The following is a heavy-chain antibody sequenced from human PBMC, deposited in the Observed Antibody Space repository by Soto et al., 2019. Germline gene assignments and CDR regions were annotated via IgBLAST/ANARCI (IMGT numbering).Heavy chain of an antibody. D-gene: IGHD6-6*01. CDR2: ISSSSSYI. CDR1: GFTFSSYS. Sequence: GGSLRLSCAASGFTFSSYSMNWVRQAPGKGLEWVSSISSSSSYIYYADSVKGRFTISRDNAKNSLYLQMNSLRAEDTAVYYCARGPSAARPFDYWGQGTLVTVSS. J-gene: IGHJ4*02. V-gene: IGHV3-21*01. CDR3: ARGPSAARPFDY.